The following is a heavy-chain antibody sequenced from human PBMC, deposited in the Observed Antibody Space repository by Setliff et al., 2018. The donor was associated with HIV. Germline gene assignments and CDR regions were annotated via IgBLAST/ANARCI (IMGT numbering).Heavy chain of an antibody. J-gene: IGHJ4*02. V-gene: IGHV4-39*01. Sequence: QPPGKGLEWIGSIYYTGRSFHNPSLKSRITIFVDTSKNQFSLKLSSVTAADTAVYYCGRENPGDYWGQGTLVTVSS. CDR3: GRENPGDY. CDR2: IYYTGRS. D-gene: IGHD3-10*01.